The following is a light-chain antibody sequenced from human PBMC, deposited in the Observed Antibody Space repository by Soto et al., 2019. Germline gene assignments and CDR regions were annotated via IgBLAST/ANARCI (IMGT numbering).Light chain of an antibody. CDR3: SSYTTSSTVV. V-gene: IGLV2-14*01. Sequence: QSALAQPASVSGSPGQSITISCTGTSSDVGTYNYVSWYQQLPGEAPKLMIYDVSNRPSGVSRRFSGSKSGNTASLTISGLRAEDEGDYYCSSYTTSSTVVFGGGTKHTVL. CDR1: SSDVGTYNY. J-gene: IGLJ2*01. CDR2: DVS.